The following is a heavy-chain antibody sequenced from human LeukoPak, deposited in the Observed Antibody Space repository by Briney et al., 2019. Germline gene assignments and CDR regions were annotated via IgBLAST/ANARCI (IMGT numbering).Heavy chain of an antibody. CDR3: ARETWVAAAGNVGYYYYGMDV. J-gene: IGHJ6*02. V-gene: IGHV1-46*01. CDR1: GYTFTSYY. CDR2: INPSGGST. D-gene: IGHD6-13*01. Sequence: ASVKVSCKASGYTFTSYYMHWVRQAPGQGLEWMGIINPSGGSTGYAQKFQGRVTMTRDTSTSTVYMELSSLRSEDTAVYYCARETWVAAAGNVGYYYYGMDVWGQGTTVTVSS.